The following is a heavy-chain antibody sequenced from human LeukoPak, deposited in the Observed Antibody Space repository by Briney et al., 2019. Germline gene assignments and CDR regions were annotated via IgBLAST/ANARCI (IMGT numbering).Heavy chain of an antibody. V-gene: IGHV3-7*03. D-gene: IGHD3-10*01. J-gene: IGHJ4*02. CDR2: IKEDGSEK. CDR3: AREGHNLWFGTGFDF. CDR1: GFTFSSYW. Sequence: GGSLRLSCAASGFTFSSYWMSWVRQAPGKGLEWVANIKEDGSEKYYVDSMKGRFTISRDNAKNSLYLQMNSLRPEDTAVYYCAREGHNLWFGTGFDFWGQGTLVTVSS.